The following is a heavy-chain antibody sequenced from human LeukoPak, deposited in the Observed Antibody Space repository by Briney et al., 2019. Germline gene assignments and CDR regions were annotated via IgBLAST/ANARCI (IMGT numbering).Heavy chain of an antibody. V-gene: IGHV4-38-2*02. D-gene: IGHD7-27*01. Sequence: SETLSLTCTVSGGSISTYYWGWVRQPPGKGLEWIGSIYYSGSTYYNPSLKSRVTISVDTSKNQFSLKLSSVTAADTAVYYCAGTNWGVAFDYWGQGTLVTVSS. CDR1: GGSISTYY. CDR2: IYYSGST. J-gene: IGHJ4*02. CDR3: AGTNWGVAFDY.